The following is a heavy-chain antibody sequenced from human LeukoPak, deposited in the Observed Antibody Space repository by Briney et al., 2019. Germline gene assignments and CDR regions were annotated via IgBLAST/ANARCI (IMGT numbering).Heavy chain of an antibody. CDR2: INPSGST. CDR3: ASASSGYDSSQIDY. CDR1: GGSFSGYH. V-gene: IGHV4-34*01. J-gene: IGHJ4*02. Sequence: PSETLSLTCAVYGGSFSGYHWTWIRQSPGKGLEWIGDINPSGSTYYNPSLKSRLTISVDTSKNQFSLKLRSVTAADTAVYYCASASSGYDSSQIDYWGQGTLVTVSS. D-gene: IGHD5-12*01.